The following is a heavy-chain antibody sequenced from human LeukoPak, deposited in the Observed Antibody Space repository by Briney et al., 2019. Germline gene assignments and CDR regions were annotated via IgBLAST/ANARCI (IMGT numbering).Heavy chain of an antibody. CDR2: MNPNSGNT. V-gene: IGHV1-8*01. CDR3: VRTAGIFWSGAYYFDS. CDR1: GDTFTTYD. Sequence: ASVKVSCKASGDTFTTYDVNWVRQATGQGLEWMGWMNPNSGNTGYAQKFQGRVTMTRNTSISTAYMVLSSLRSDDTAVYYCVRTAGIFWSGAYYFDSWGHGTLVTVSS. D-gene: IGHD3-3*01. J-gene: IGHJ4*01.